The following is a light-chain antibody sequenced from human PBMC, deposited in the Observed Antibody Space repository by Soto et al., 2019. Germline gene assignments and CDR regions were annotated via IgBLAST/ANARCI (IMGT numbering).Light chain of an antibody. V-gene: IGKV3D-15*01. CDR1: HSVDSN. CDR3: QQYYSWPLS. Sequence: EVVMPQSPGPLSVSTGEGATLSCRASHSVDSNLAWYQQKPGQAPRLLMYGAPTRPSVIADSFSGSGSGTEFTLTISGLHSEDCAVYFCQQYYSWPLSFGGGTKVEIK. CDR2: GAP. J-gene: IGKJ4*01.